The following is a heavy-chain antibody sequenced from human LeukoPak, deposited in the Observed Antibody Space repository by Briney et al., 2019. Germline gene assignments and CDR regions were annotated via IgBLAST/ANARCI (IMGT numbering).Heavy chain of an antibody. D-gene: IGHD2-15*01. Sequence: GGSLRLSCAASGFTFDDYTMHCVRQAPGKGLEWVSLISWDGGSTYYADSVKGRFTISRDNSKNSLYLQMNSLRTEDTALYYCAKDIGCSGGSCYPDAFDTWGQGTMVTVSS. V-gene: IGHV3-43*01. CDR2: ISWDGGST. CDR3: AKDIGCSGGSCYPDAFDT. CDR1: GFTFDDYT. J-gene: IGHJ3*02.